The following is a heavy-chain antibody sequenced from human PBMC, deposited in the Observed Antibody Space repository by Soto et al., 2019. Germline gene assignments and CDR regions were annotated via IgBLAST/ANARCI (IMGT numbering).Heavy chain of an antibody. V-gene: IGHV3-33*01. J-gene: IGHJ6*02. D-gene: IGHD2-21*02. CDR3: ARILCDFIRSYYYCLHV. Sequence: GGSLRLSCAASGFTFSSYGMHWVRQAPGKGLEWVAVIWFDGSNIYYADSVKGRFTSSRDNSKNTLNLQMNGLRADDTAVYYCARILCDFIRSYYYCLHVWGQGTTVTLSS. CDR1: GFTFSSYG. CDR2: IWFDGSNI.